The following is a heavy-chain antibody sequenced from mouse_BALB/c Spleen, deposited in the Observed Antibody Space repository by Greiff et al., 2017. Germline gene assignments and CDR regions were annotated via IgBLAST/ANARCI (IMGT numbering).Heavy chain of an antibody. CDR3: ARGGYGNLAWFAY. V-gene: IGHV3-8*02. CDR2: ISYSGST. D-gene: IGHD2-1*01. Sequence: VQLKESGPSLVKPSQTLSLTCSVTGDSITSGYWNWIRKFPGNKLEYMGYISYSGSTYYNPSLKSRISITRDTSKNQYYLQLNSVTTEDTATYYCARGGYGNLAWFAYWGQGTLVTVSA. J-gene: IGHJ3*01. CDR1: GDSITSGY.